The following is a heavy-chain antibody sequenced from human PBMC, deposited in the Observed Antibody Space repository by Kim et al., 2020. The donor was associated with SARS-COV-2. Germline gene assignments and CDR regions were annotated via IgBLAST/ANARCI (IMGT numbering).Heavy chain of an antibody. Sequence: SETLSLTCAVYGGSFSGYYWSWIRQPPGKGLEWVGEINHSGSTNYNPSLKSRVTISVDTSKNQFSLKLSSVTAADTAVYYCARGGYSYGWFLGDWGQGTLVTVSS. J-gene: IGHJ4*02. V-gene: IGHV4-34*01. CDR2: INHSGST. D-gene: IGHD5-18*01. CDR1: GGSFSGYY. CDR3: ARGGYSYGWFLGD.